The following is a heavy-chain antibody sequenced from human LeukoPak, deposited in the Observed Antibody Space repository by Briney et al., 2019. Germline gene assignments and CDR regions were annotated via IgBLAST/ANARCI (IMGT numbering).Heavy chain of an antibody. CDR3: AGERPNLIRF. V-gene: IGHV3-53*01. D-gene: IGHD4-17*01. CDR1: GFTVSSNY. Sequence: PGGSLRLSCAASGFTVSSNYMSWVRQAPGKGLEWVSVIYSGGGTYYADSVKGRFTIPRDNSRNTLFLQMNSLRAEDTAVYYCAGERPNLIRFWGQGTLVTVSS. J-gene: IGHJ4*02. CDR2: IYSGGGT.